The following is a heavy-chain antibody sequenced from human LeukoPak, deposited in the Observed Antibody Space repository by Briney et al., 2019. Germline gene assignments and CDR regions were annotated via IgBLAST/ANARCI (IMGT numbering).Heavy chain of an antibody. Sequence: GGSLRLSCAASGFTFSDYYMSWIRQAPGKGLEWVSYISSSSSYTNYADSVKGRFTISRDNSKNTLYLQMGSLRPDDMAVYFCARWRGSANYFDYWGQGTPVTVSS. CDR3: ARWRGSANYFDY. D-gene: IGHD3-10*01. CDR2: ISSSSSYT. CDR1: GFTFSDYY. J-gene: IGHJ4*02. V-gene: IGHV3-11*06.